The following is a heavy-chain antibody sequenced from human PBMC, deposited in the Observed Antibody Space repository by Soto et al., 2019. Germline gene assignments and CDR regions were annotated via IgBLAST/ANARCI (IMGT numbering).Heavy chain of an antibody. J-gene: IGHJ4*02. D-gene: IGHD6-13*01. CDR1: GFTFDDYA. Sequence: EVQLVESGGGLVQPGRSLRLSCAASGFTFDDYAMHWVRQAPGKGLEWVSGISWNSGSVVYADSVKGRFTISRDNAKNSLYLQMNSLRAEDTALYYCAKASSNWYYPPLDYWGQGTLVTVSS. CDR3: AKASSNWYYPPLDY. V-gene: IGHV3-9*01. CDR2: ISWNSGSV.